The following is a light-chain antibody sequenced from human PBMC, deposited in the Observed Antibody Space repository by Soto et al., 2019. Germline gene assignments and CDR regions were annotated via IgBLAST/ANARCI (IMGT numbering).Light chain of an antibody. CDR2: EVS. Sequence: QSARTPPASVSGSPGQSITISCTGTSSDVGGYNYVSWYQQHPGKAPKLMIYEVSNRPSGVSNRFSGSKSGNTASLTISGLQAEDEADYYCSSYTSSSTYVFGPGTKLTVL. CDR3: SSYTSSSTYV. V-gene: IGLV2-14*01. CDR1: SSDVGGYNY. J-gene: IGLJ1*01.